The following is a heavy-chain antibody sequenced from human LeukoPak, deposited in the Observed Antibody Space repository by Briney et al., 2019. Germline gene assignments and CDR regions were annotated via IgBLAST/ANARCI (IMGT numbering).Heavy chain of an antibody. CDR1: GGSISSHY. CDR3: ARDHYDFWSGYRMDV. CDR2: IYYSGST. J-gene: IGHJ6*04. V-gene: IGHV4-59*11. D-gene: IGHD3-3*01. Sequence: SETLSLTCTVSGGSISSHYWSWIRQPPGKGLEWIGYIYYSGSTNYNPPLKSRVTISVDTSKNQFSLKLSSVTAADTAVYYCARDHYDFWSGYRMDVWGKGTTVTVSS.